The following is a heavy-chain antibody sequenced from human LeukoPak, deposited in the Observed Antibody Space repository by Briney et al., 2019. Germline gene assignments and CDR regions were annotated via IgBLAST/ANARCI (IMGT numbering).Heavy chain of an antibody. V-gene: IGHV3-7*01. CDR1: GFTFSSYW. CDR3: ARTGDYYYYYMDV. J-gene: IGHJ6*03. Sequence: GGSLRLSCAASGFTFSSYWMSWVRQAPGKGLEWVANIKQDGSEKYYVDSVKGRFTISRDNAKNSLYLQMNSLRAEDTAVYYCARTGDYYYYYMDVWGKGTTVTVSS. D-gene: IGHD2-8*02. CDR2: IKQDGSEK.